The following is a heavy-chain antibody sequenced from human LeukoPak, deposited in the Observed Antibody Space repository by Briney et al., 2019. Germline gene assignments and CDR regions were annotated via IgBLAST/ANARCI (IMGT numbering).Heavy chain of an antibody. D-gene: IGHD1-26*01. J-gene: IGHJ4*02. Sequence: GGSLRLSCAASGFTFSSYWMHWVRQAPGKGLVWVSRINSDGSSTSYADSVKGRFTISRDNAKNTLYLQMNSLKTEDTAVYYCTTVSEWELLGIRGQGTLVTVSS. CDR3: TTVSEWELLGI. V-gene: IGHV3-74*01. CDR1: GFTFSSYW. CDR2: INSDGSST.